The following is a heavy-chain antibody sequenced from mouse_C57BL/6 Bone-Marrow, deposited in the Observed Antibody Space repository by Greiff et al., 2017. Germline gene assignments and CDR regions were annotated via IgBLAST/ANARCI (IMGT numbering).Heavy chain of an antibody. D-gene: IGHD1-1*01. CDR3: ARGRITTVVDWYFDV. CDR2: IYPGGGYT. CDR1: GYTFTNYW. J-gene: IGHJ1*03. V-gene: IGHV1-63*01. Sequence: QVQLQQSGAELMKPGASVKMSCKASGYTFTNYWIGWAKQRPGHGLEWIGDIYPGGGYTNYNEKFKGKATLTADKSSSTAYMQFSSLTSEDSAIYYCARGRITTVVDWYFDVWGTGTTVTVSS.